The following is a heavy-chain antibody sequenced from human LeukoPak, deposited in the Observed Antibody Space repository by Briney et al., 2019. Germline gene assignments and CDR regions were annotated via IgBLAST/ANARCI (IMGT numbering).Heavy chain of an antibody. CDR3: ARGPAGSYGGL. D-gene: IGHD3-10*01. CDR2: IYYSRST. V-gene: IGHV4-31*11. CDR1: GGSISSGGYY. Sequence: PSQTLSLTYAVSGGSISSGGYYWSWIRQHPGKGLEWIGYIYYSRSTYYNPSLKSRVTISVDTSKNQFSLKLSSVTAADTAVYYCARGPAGSYGGLWGQGTLVTVSS. J-gene: IGHJ4*02.